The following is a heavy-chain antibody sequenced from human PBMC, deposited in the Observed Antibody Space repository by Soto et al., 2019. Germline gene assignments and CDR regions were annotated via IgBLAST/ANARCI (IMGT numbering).Heavy chain of an antibody. CDR3: VRHVRLPGD. Sequence: QVQLVESGGGLVKPGGSLRLSCTTSGFTFSDLYMGWIRQAPGKGLEWLAYISGDSSDTNYADSVKGRFTISRDNAKNSLHRQLNSLKVEDTAVYYCVRHVRLPGDWGQGTLVTVSS. D-gene: IGHD2-8*01. J-gene: IGHJ4*02. CDR2: ISGDSSDT. V-gene: IGHV3-11*06. CDR1: GFTFSDLY.